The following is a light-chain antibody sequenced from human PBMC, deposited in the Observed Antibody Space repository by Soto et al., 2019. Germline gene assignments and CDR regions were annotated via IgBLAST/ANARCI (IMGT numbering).Light chain of an antibody. J-gene: IGKJ5*01. Sequence: DIVLTQSPSTLSLSPGERATLSCRSSQSVSSYLAWYQQKPGKAPKLLIYATSTLDSGIPSRFSGSGFGTDFTLTISSLQTEDFAVYYCQQSCNRPPITLGQGTRLEIK. CDR1: QSVSSY. CDR2: ATS. V-gene: IGKV3-11*01. CDR3: QQSCNRPPIT.